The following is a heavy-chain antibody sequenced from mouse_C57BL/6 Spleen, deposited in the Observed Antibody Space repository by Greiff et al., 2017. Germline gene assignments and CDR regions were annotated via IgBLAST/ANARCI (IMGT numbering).Heavy chain of an antibody. J-gene: IGHJ2*01. D-gene: IGHD3-3*01. CDR3: AREGNCFDY. V-gene: IGHV1-72*01. Sequence: QVQLQQPGAELVKPGASVKLSCKASGYTFTSYWMHWVKQRPGRGLEWIGRIDPNSGGTKYNEKFKSKATLTVDKPSSTAYMQRSSLTSEESAVYYCAREGNCFDYWGQGTTLTVSS. CDR1: GYTFTSYW. CDR2: IDPNSGGT.